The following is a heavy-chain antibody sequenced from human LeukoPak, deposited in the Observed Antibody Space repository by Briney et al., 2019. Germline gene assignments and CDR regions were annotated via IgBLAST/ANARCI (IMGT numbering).Heavy chain of an antibody. CDR2: ISSSSSYI. CDR1: GFTFSSYS. D-gene: IGHD5-12*01. V-gene: IGHV3-21*01. J-gene: IGHJ4*02. Sequence: GGSLRLSCAASGFTFSSYSMNWVRQAPGKGLEWVSSISSSSSYIYYADSVKGRFTISRDNAKNPLYLQMNSLRAEDTAVYYCVRDSRGRSFDYWGQGTLVTVSS. CDR3: VRDSRGRSFDY.